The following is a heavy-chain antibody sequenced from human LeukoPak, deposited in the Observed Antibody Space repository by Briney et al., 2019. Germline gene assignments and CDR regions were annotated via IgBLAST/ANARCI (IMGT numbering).Heavy chain of an antibody. V-gene: IGHV1-3*01. CDR2: TNAGNGNT. D-gene: IGHD4-17*01. J-gene: IGHJ6*02. CDR3: ARSASTVTTFHGMDV. CDR1: GYTFTSYA. Sequence: ASVKVSCKASGYTFTSYAMHWVRQAPGQRLEWMGWTNAGNGNTKYSQKFQGRVTITRDTSASTAYMELSSLRSEDTAVYYCARSASTVTTFHGMDVWGQGTTVTVPS.